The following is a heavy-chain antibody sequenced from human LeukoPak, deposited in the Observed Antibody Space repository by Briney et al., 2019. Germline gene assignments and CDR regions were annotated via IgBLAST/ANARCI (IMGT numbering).Heavy chain of an antibody. CDR1: GGSFSGYY. Sequence: SETLSLTCAVYGGSFSGYYWSWIRQPPGKGLEWIGEINHSGSTNYNPSLKSRVTISVDTSKNQFSLKLSSVTAADTAVYYCASVAARPGRVYYFDYWGQGTLVTVSS. CDR2: INHSGST. J-gene: IGHJ4*02. CDR3: ASVAARPGRVYYFDY. D-gene: IGHD3-10*01. V-gene: IGHV4-34*01.